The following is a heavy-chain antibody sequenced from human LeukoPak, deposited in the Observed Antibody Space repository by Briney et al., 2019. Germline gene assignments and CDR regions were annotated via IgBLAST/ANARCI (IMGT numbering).Heavy chain of an antibody. V-gene: IGHV3-48*03. Sequence: GGSLRLSCEGSGFPFSSYEMNWLRQAPGKGLEWVSHIDSGGITIYYADSVKGRFTISRDNAKNSIYLQMDSLRAEDTAVYYCARENSDFWSGYPYYYYMDVWGKGTTVTVSS. CDR2: IDSGGITI. CDR3: ARENSDFWSGYPYYYYMDV. J-gene: IGHJ6*03. D-gene: IGHD3-3*01. CDR1: GFPFSSYE.